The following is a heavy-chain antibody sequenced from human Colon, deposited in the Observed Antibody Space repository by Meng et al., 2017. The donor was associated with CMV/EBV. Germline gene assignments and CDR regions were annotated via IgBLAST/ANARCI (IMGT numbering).Heavy chain of an antibody. J-gene: IGHJ4*02. D-gene: IGHD7-27*01. Sequence: ESLKISCAASGFTFSYYEMNWIRQSPGKGLEWIGDINTSGRPNYNPSLKSRVTISIDTSRNQFYLNVNSVTAADTAVYYCVRDLTGEEDYWGQGNLVTVSS. V-gene: IGHV4-34*01. CDR2: INTSGRP. CDR1: GFTFSYYE. CDR3: VRDLTGEEDY.